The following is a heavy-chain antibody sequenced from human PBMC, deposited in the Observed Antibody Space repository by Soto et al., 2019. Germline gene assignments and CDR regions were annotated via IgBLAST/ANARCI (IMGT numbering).Heavy chain of an antibody. Sequence: QVQLVQSGAEVKKPGSSVKVSCKASGGTFSSYTISWVRQAPGQGLEWMGRIIPILGIANYAQKFQGRVTITAYKSTSTAYMVLSSLRSEDTAVYYCARVYCSGGSCYSPYYYYYMDVWGKGTKVTVSS. CDR3: ARVYCSGGSCYSPYYYYYMDV. CDR1: GGTFSSYT. V-gene: IGHV1-69*02. J-gene: IGHJ6*03. CDR2: IIPILGIA. D-gene: IGHD2-15*01.